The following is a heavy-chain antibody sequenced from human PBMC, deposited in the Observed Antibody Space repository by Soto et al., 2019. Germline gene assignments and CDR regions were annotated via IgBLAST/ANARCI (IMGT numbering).Heavy chain of an antibody. J-gene: IGHJ4*01. CDR3: ERDTPPDHY. Sequence: QVQLVQSGAEVKKPGASVKVSCKTSGYTFTSYHISWVRQAPGQGLEWMGWISAYNTNTNYAQKFQGRVTMTTATVTSTAYMELRSMSSDDTAVYYCERDTPPDHYWRHRNLVTV. CDR2: ISAYNTNT. CDR1: GYTFTSYH. V-gene: IGHV1-18*01.